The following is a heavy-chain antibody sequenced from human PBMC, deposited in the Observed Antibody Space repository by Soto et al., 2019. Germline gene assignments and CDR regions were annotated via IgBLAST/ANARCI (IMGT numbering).Heavy chain of an antibody. D-gene: IGHD3-9*01. CDR3: ARWLDILTGYYKVWLDY. V-gene: IGHV1-18*01. CDR2: ISAYNGNT. J-gene: IGHJ4*02. Sequence: ASVKVSCKASGYTFTSYGISWVRQAPGQGLEWMGWISAYNGNTNYAQKLQGRVTMTTDTSTSTAYMELRSLRSDDTAVYYCARWLDILTGYYKVWLDYWGQGTLVTVSS. CDR1: GYTFTSYG.